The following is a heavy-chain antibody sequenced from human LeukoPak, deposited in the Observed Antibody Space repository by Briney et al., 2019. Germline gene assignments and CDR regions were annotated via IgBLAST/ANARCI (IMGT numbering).Heavy chain of an antibody. J-gene: IGHJ1*01. CDR2: IIPIFGTA. CDR3: AGSTVTRLAEYFQH. CDR1: GGTFSSYA. D-gene: IGHD4-17*01. V-gene: IGHV1-69*01. Sequence: GASVKVSCKASGGTFSSYAISWVRQAPGQGLEWMGGIIPIFGTANYAQKFQGRVTITADESTSTAYVELSSLRSEDTALYYCAGSTVTRLAEYFQHWGQGTLVTVSS.